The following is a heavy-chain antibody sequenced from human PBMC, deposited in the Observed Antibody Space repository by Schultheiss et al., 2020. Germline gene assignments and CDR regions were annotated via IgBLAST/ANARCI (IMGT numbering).Heavy chain of an antibody. D-gene: IGHD3-10*01. CDR3: ARELLWFGELSVVDI. J-gene: IGHJ3*02. CDR2: IYYSGST. Sequence: SETLSLTCTVSGGSISSYYWSWIRQPPGKGLEWIGSIYYSGSTYYNPSLKSRVTISVDTSKNQFSLKLSSVTAADTAVYYCARELLWFGELSVVDIWGQGTMVTVSS. CDR1: GGSISSYY. V-gene: IGHV4-39*02.